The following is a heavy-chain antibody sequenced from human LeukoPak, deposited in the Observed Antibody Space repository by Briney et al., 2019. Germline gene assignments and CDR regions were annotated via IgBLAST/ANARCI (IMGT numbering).Heavy chain of an antibody. V-gene: IGHV3-7*01. D-gene: IGHD2-2*01. CDR3: ARESVVPAAKKDY. J-gene: IGHJ4*02. CDR2: IKQDGSEK. CDR1: GFTFSSYW. Sequence: PGGSLGLSCAASGFTFSSYWMSWVRQAPGKGLEWVANIKQDGSEKYYVDSVKGRFTISRDNAKNSLYLQMNSLRAEDTAVYYCARESVVPAAKKDYWGQGTLVTVSS.